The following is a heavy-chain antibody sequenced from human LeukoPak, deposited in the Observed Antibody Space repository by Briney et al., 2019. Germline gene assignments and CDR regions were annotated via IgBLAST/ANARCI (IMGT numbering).Heavy chain of an antibody. J-gene: IGHJ1*01. Sequence: GGSPRLSCAASGFTFSRYWMHCVRHAPGKGLVWVSRIKSDGNTNYADSVKGRFTISRDNSKNTVSLQMKSLRAEDTGVYFCARAPSEIGGYYPEYFRHWGQGTLVTVSS. CDR1: GFTFSRYW. CDR2: IKSDGNT. V-gene: IGHV3-74*01. D-gene: IGHD3-22*01. CDR3: ARAPSEIGGYYPEYFRH.